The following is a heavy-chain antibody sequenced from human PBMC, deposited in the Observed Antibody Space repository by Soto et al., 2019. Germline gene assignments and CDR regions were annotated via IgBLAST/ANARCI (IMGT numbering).Heavy chain of an antibody. J-gene: IGHJ5*02. CDR3: TREGYDFWSGYRPFDP. CDR1: GFTFGDYA. D-gene: IGHD3-3*01. CDR2: IRSKAYGGTT. V-gene: IGHV3-49*03. Sequence: PGGSLRLSCTASGFTFGDYAMSWFRQAPGKGLEWVGFIRSKAYGGTTEYAASVKGRFTISRDDSKSIAYLQMNSLKTEDTAVYYCTREGYDFWSGYRPFDPWGQGTLVTVSS.